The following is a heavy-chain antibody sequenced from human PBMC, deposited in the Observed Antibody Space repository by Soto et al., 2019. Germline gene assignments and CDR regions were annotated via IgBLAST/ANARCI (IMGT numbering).Heavy chain of an antibody. J-gene: IGHJ5*02. Sequence: QVQLQESGPGLVKPSETLSLTCTVSGGSISSYYWSWIRQPAGKGLEWIGRIYTSGSTNYNPSLKSRVTMSVDTSKNQFSLKLSSVTAADTAVYYCARDRGVWFGELLYDNWFDPWGQGTLVTVSS. CDR1: GGSISSYY. CDR3: ARDRGVWFGELLYDNWFDP. V-gene: IGHV4-4*07. CDR2: IYTSGST. D-gene: IGHD3-10*01.